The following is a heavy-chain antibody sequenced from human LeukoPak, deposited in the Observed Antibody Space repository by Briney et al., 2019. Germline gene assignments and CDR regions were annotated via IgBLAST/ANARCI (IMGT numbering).Heavy chain of an antibody. D-gene: IGHD3-10*01. CDR1: GFTFSSYA. J-gene: IGHJ1*01. Sequence: PGGSLRLSCAASGFTFSSYAMSWVRQAPGKGLEWVSAISGSGGSTYYADSVKGRFTISRDNSKNTLYLQMNSLRAEDTAVYYCAKGFQKLWFGESQEYFQHWGQGTLVTVSS. CDR2: ISGSGGST. CDR3: AKGFQKLWFGESQEYFQH. V-gene: IGHV3-23*01.